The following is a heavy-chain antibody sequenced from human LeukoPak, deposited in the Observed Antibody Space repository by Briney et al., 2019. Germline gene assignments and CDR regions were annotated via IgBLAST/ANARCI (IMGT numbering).Heavy chain of an antibody. D-gene: IGHD1-26*01. J-gene: IGHJ4*02. V-gene: IGHV1-69*13. Sequence: ASVNVSCKASGGTFSSYAINWVRQAPGQGLEWMGGITPVFGTRNSAQKFQGRVTITADESTSTAFMELSRLRSEDTAVYYCARDHWDGSYSRGDYWGQGTLVIVS. CDR2: ITPVFGTR. CDR3: ARDHWDGSYSRGDY. CDR1: GGTFSSYA.